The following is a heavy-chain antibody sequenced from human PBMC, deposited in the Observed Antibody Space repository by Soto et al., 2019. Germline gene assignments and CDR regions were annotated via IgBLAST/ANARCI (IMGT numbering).Heavy chain of an antibody. CDR2: ISAGGGST. V-gene: IGHV3-23*01. Sequence: EVQLLESGGGLVQPGGSLRLSCAASGFTFSNYAMSWVRQAPGKGLEWVSAISAGGGSTYYADSVKGRFTISRDNSKNTLYLQMNSLRAEDTAVYYCANYDTFDYWGQGTLVTVSS. J-gene: IGHJ4*02. CDR1: GFTFSNYA. CDR3: ANYDTFDY. D-gene: IGHD5-12*01.